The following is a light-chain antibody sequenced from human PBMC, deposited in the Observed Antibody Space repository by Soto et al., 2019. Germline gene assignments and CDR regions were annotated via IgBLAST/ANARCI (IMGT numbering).Light chain of an antibody. CDR1: TGAVTSGHY. CDR2: DTS. Sequence: QAVVTQEPSLTVSPGGTVTLTCGSSTGAVTSGHYPYWFKQKPGQAPRTLIYDTSNKHSWTPARFSGSLLGGKAALTLSGVQPEDEAEYYCLLYDGGARVFGGGTKLTVL. V-gene: IGLV7-46*01. J-gene: IGLJ2*01. CDR3: LLYDGGARV.